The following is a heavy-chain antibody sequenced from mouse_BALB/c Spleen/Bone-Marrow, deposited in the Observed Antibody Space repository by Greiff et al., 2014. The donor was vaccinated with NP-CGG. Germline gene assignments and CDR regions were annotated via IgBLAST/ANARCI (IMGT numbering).Heavy chain of an antibody. J-gene: IGHJ3*01. V-gene: IGHV4-1*02. CDR1: GFDFRRYW. Sequence: DVMLVESGGGLVQPGGSLKLSCAASGFDFRRYWMNWVRQAPGKGLEWIGEINPDSSTINYTPSLEDKFFISRDNAKNTLYLQMSKVRSEDTALYYCARNGYYGWSANWGQGTLVTVSA. D-gene: IGHD2-3*01. CDR2: INPDSSTI. CDR3: ARNGYYGWSAN.